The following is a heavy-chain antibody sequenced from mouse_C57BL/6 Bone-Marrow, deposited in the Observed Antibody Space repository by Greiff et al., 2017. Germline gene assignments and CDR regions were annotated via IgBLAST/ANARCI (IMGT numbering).Heavy chain of an antibody. CDR2: IHPSDSDT. CDR3: AMNYGSSYEYFDV. J-gene: IGHJ1*03. D-gene: IGHD1-1*01. Sequence: QVQLQQPGAELVKPGASVKVSCKASGYTFTSYWMHWVKQRPGQGLEWIGRIHPSDSDTNYNQQFKGKATLTVDKSSSTAYMQLSSLTSEDSAVYYCAMNYGSSYEYFDVWGTGTTVTVSS. V-gene: IGHV1-74*01. CDR1: GYTFTSYW.